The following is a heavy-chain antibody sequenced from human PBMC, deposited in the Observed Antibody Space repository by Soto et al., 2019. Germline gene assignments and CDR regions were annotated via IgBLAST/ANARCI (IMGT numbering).Heavy chain of an antibody. CDR2: IIPIFGTA. CDR1: GGTFSSYA. V-gene: IGHV1-69*13. J-gene: IGHJ6*02. D-gene: IGHD4-4*01. Sequence: SVKVSCKASGGTFSSYAISWVRQAPGQGLEWMGGIIPIFGTANYAQKFQGRVTITADESTSTAYMELSSLRSEDTAVYYCARDLMTTVTTGPMDVWGQGTTVTVSS. CDR3: ARDLMTTVTTGPMDV.